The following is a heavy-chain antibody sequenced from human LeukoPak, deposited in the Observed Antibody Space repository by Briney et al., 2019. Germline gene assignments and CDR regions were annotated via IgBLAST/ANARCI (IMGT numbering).Heavy chain of an antibody. V-gene: IGHV1-18*04. CDR1: GYTFTSYG. D-gene: IGHD3-10*01. Sequence: ASVKVSCKASGYTFTSYGISWVRQAPGQGLEWMGWISAYNGNTNYAQKLQGRVTMTTDTSTSTAYMEPRSLRSDDTAVYYCARARLGDGYFDYWGQGTLVTVSS. CDR2: ISAYNGNT. J-gene: IGHJ4*02. CDR3: ARARLGDGYFDY.